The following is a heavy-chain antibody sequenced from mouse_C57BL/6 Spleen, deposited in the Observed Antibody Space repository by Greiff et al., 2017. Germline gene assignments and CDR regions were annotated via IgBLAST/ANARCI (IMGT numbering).Heavy chain of an antibody. J-gene: IGHJ2*01. CDR2: IDPSDSYT. V-gene: IGHV1-59*01. D-gene: IGHD2-3*01. CDR3: ARSGGYSYYFDY. Sequence: QVQLQQPGAELVRPGTSVKLSCKASGYTFTSYWMHWVKQRPGQGLAWIGVIDPSDSYTNYNQKFKGKATLTVDTSSSTAYMQLSSLTSEDSAVYYCARSGGYSYYFDYWGQGTTLTVSS. CDR1: GYTFTSYW.